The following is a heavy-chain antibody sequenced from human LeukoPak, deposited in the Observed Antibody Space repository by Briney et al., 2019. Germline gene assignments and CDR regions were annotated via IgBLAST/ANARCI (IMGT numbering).Heavy chain of an antibody. J-gene: IGHJ3*02. CDR3: ARPIHGRIVAVVNDAFDI. V-gene: IGHV4-39*01. D-gene: IGHD2-15*01. CDR1: GGSISSSSYY. Sequence: SETLSLTCTVSGGSISSSSYYWGWIRQPPGKGLEWIGSIYYSGSTYYNPSLKSRVTISVDTSKNQFSLKLSSVTAADTAVHYCARPIHGRIVAVVNDAFDIWGQGTMVTVSS. CDR2: IYYSGST.